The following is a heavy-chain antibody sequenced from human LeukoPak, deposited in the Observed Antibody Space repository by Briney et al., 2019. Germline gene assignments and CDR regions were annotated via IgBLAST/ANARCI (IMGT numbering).Heavy chain of an antibody. Sequence: AGGSLRLSCAASGFTFSSYSMNWVRQAPGKGLEWVSFISSSSAHINYADSVKGRFTISRDNPRNSLYLQMNSLRAEDTSVYYCVAGDWGARDSFDLWGRGTMVTVSS. CDR1: GFTFSSYS. CDR2: ISSSSAHI. CDR3: VAGDWGARDSFDL. D-gene: IGHD2-21*02. V-gene: IGHV3-21*01. J-gene: IGHJ3*01.